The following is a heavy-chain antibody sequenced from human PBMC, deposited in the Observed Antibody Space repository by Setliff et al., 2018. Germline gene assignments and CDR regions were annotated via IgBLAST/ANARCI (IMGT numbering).Heavy chain of an antibody. V-gene: IGHV1-69*05. Sequence: ASVKVSCKASGGTFSSYAISWVRQAPGQGLEWMGGIIPIFGTANYAQKFQGRVTITTDESTSTAYMELSSLRSEDTAVYYCVRDAGWQYDDYAGVYFPHWGQGTLVTVSS. J-gene: IGHJ1*01. D-gene: IGHD4-17*01. CDR2: IIPIFGTA. CDR1: GGTFSSYA. CDR3: VRDAGWQYDDYAGVYFPH.